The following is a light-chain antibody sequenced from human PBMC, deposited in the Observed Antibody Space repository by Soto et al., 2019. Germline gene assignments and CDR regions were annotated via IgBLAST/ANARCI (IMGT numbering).Light chain of an antibody. CDR3: QQYSSSPAT. J-gene: IGKJ1*01. CDR2: GAS. CDR1: QSVRSSH. Sequence: EIVLTQSPGTLSLSPGERATLSCRASQSVRSSHLAWYQQKPGQAPRLLIYGASSRATGIPDGFSGSGSGTDFTLTISRLEPEDFAVYSCQQYSSSPATFGQGTKVDIK. V-gene: IGKV3-20*01.